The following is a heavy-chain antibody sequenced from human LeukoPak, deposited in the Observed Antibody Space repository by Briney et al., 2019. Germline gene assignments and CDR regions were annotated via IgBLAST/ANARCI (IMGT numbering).Heavy chain of an antibody. CDR2: INHSGGT. CDR3: ARGVAAAGGRAFDI. Sequence: SETLSLTCAVHGGSFSGYYWNWIRQPPGKGLEWIGEINHSGGTNYNPSLKSRVTISVDTSKNQFSLKLSSVTAADTAVYYCARGVAAAGGRAFDIWGQGTMVTVSS. CDR1: GGSFSGYY. V-gene: IGHV4-34*01. D-gene: IGHD6-13*01. J-gene: IGHJ3*02.